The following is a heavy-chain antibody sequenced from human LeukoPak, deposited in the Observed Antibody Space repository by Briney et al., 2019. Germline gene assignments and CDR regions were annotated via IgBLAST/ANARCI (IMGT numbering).Heavy chain of an antibody. CDR1: GGTFSSYA. CDR3: ASWKYYSSSWYMLGSFDP. CDR2: IIPIFGTA. V-gene: IGHV1-69*13. J-gene: IGHJ5*02. Sequence: ASVKVSCKASGGTFSSYAISWVRQAPGQGLEWMGGIIPIFGTANYAQKFQGRVTITADGSTSTAYMELSSLRSEDTAVYYCASWKYYSSSWYMLGSFDPWGQGTLVTVSS. D-gene: IGHD6-13*01.